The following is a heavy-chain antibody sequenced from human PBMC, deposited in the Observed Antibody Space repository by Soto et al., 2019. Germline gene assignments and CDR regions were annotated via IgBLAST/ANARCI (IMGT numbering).Heavy chain of an antibody. J-gene: IGHJ6*02. CDR1: GYSFTSYC. D-gene: IGHD4-17*01. Sequence: PGESLKISCTGSGYSFTSYCIGWVRQMPGKGLEWMGIIYPGDSDTRYSPSFQGQVTISADKSISTAYLQWSSLKASDTAMYYCARLTNGGATTVVTRVSVSYGMDVWGQGTTVTVSS. CDR3: ARLTNGGATTVVTRVSVSYGMDV. V-gene: IGHV5-51*01. CDR2: IYPGDSDT.